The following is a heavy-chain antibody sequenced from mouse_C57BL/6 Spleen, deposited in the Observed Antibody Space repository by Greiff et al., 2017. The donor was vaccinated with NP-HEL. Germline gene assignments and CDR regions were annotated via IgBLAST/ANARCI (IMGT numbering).Heavy chain of an antibody. CDR2: IYPGDGDT. J-gene: IGHJ2*01. CDR1: GYAFSSYW. V-gene: IGHV1-80*01. CDR3: ARLDYYGSSYNY. Sequence: VQLQQSGAELVKPGASVKISCKASGYAFSSYWMNWVKQRPGKGLEWIGQIYPGDGDTNYNGKFKGKATLTADKSSSTAYMQLSSLTSEDSAVYFCARLDYYGSSYNYWGQGTTLTVSS. D-gene: IGHD1-1*01.